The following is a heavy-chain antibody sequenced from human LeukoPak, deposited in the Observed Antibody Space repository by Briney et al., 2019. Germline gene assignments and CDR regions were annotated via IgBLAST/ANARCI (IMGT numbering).Heavy chain of an antibody. CDR1: GFTFSDYY. J-gene: IGHJ4*02. CDR2: ISSSGSTI. V-gene: IGHV3-11*01. CDR3: ARQREMTTIFSALGY. D-gene: IGHD5-24*01. Sequence: GGSLRLSCAASGFTFSDYYMSWIRQAPGKGLEWVSYISSSGSTIYYADSVKGRFTISRDNAKKSLYLQMNSLRAEDTAVYYCARQREMTTIFSALGYWGQGTLVTVSS.